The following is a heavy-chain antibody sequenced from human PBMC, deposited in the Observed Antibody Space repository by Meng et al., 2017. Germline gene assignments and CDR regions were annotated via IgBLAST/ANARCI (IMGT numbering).Heavy chain of an antibody. D-gene: IGHD2-2*02. V-gene: IGHV4-34*01. Sequence: QVQREEWRGGLLRPSETLSLTCAVYGGSFSGYYWSWIRQPPGKGLEWIGEINHSGSTNYNPSLKRRVTISVDTSKNQFSLKLSSVTAADTAVYYCARGVQCSTSCYIDYWGQGTLVTVSS. CDR1: GGSFSGYY. J-gene: IGHJ4*02. CDR2: INHSGST. CDR3: ARGVQCSTSCYIDY.